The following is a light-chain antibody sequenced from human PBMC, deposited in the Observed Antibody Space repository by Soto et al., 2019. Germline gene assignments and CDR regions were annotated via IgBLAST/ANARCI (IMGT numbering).Light chain of an antibody. V-gene: IGKV3-20*01. CDR2: GAS. CDR3: QQYGRSPWT. CDR1: QTVSSSY. J-gene: IGKJ1*01. Sequence: DIVLTQSPGTLSLSPGEGGTLSCRASQTVSSSYLAWYQQKPGQAPRLLIYGASSRATGIPDRFSGSGSGTDFTLTITRLEPEDSAVYYCQQYGRSPWTFGQGTKVAIK.